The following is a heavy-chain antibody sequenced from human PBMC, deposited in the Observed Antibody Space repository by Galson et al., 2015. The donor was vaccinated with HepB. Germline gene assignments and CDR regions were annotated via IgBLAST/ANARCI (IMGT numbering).Heavy chain of an antibody. D-gene: IGHD5-12*01. CDR3: ATHWTSGYGGYNYYYGMDV. CDR2: ISYDGSNK. J-gene: IGHJ6*02. CDR1: GFTFSSYA. V-gene: IGHV3-30*04. Sequence: SLRLSCAASGFTFSSYAMHWVRQAPGKGLEWVAVISYDGSNKYYADSVKGRFTISRDNSKNTLYLQMNSLRAEDTAVYYCATHWTSGYGGYNYYYGMDVWGQGTTVTVSS.